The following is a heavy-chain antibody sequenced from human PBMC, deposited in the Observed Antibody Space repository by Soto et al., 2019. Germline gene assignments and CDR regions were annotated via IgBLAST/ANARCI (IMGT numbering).Heavy chain of an antibody. CDR3: TRVSITISGAVLIDY. J-gene: IGHJ4*02. Sequence: QPGGSLRLSCAASGFTFSDYYMSWIRQAPGKGLEWVGFIRSKAYDKTTEYAASVKDRFTISRDDSKSIAYLQMNSLKTEDTAVYYCTRVSITISGAVLIDYWGQGTLVTVSS. V-gene: IGHV3-49*03. CDR1: GFTFSDYY. CDR2: IRSKAYDKTT. D-gene: IGHD3-3*01.